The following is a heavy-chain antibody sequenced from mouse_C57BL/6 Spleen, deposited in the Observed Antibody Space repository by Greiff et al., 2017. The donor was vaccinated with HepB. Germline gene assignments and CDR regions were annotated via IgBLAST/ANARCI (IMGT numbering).Heavy chain of an antibody. D-gene: IGHD1-1*01. CDR2: ISSGSSTI. CDR1: GFTFSDYG. Sequence: EVQLVESGGGLVKPGGSLKLSCAASGFTFSDYGMHWVRQAPEKGLEWVAYISSGSSTIYYADTVKGRFTISRDNAKNTLFLQMTSLRSEDTAMYYCASPHYGSSPYWYFDVWVTGTTVTVSS. V-gene: IGHV5-17*01. CDR3: ASPHYGSSPYWYFDV. J-gene: IGHJ1*03.